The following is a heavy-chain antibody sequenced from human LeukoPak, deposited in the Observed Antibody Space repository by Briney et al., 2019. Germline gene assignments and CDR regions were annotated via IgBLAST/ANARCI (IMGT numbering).Heavy chain of an antibody. J-gene: IGHJ4*02. CDR3: ARSRGSYYWDYFDY. CDR1: GFTVSSNY. D-gene: IGHD1-26*01. Sequence: GGSLRLSCAASGFTVSSNYMSWVRQAPGKGLEWVSVIYSGGSTYYADSVKGRFTISRDNSKNTLYLQMNSLRAEDTAVYYCARSRGSYYWDYFDYWGQGTLVTVSS. V-gene: IGHV3-53*01. CDR2: IYSGGST.